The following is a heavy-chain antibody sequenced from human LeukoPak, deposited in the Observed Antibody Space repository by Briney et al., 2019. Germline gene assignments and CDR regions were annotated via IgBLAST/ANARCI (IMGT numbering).Heavy chain of an antibody. J-gene: IGHJ4*02. CDR3: VKSRSSFDY. CDR2: ICRIGSTI. Sequence: GGSLRLSRAASGFTLRDYYISWIRQAPGRGRGWVSYICRIGSTIYYADSLKGRFTISRGNAKKSLYLQMNSLRAANPARQYCVKSRSSFDYWGQGTLVTVSS. D-gene: IGHD6-6*01. V-gene: IGHV3-11*01. CDR1: GFTLRDYY.